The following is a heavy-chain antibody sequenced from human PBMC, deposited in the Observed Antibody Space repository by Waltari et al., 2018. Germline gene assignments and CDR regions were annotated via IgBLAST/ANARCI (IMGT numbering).Heavy chain of an antibody. D-gene: IGHD3-22*01. V-gene: IGHV4-34*01. Sequence: QVQLQQWGAGLLKPSETLSLTCAVYGGSFSGYYWSWIRQPPGKGLEWIGEINHSGSTNYNPSRKSRVTISVDTSKNQFSLKLSSVTAADTAVYYCARDSSGPFDYWGQGTLVTVSS. J-gene: IGHJ4*02. CDR3: ARDSSGPFDY. CDR2: INHSGST. CDR1: GGSFSGYY.